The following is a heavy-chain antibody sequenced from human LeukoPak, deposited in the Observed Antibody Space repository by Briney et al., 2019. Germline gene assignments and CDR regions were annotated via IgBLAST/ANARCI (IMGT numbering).Heavy chain of an antibody. CDR2: ISGRGVST. CDR3: AKRHYDFWSGYQDQMYYFDY. CDR1: GFTFSSYA. D-gene: IGHD3-3*01. J-gene: IGHJ4*02. Sequence: GGSLRLSCAASGFTFSSYAMSWVRQAPGKGLEWVSAISGRGVSTYYADSVKGRFTISRDNSKNTLYLQMNSLRAEDTAVYYCAKRHYDFWSGYQDQMYYFDYWGQGTLVTVSS. V-gene: IGHV3-23*01.